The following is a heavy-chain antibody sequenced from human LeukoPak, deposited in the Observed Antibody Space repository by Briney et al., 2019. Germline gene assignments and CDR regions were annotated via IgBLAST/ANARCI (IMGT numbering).Heavy chain of an antibody. J-gene: IGHJ4*02. CDR2: IYPGDSDT. V-gene: IGHV5-51*01. CDR1: GYSFTSYW. CDR3: ARPHGVYGSSGSLLGVSFDY. Sequence: GESLKISCKGSGYSFTSYWIGWVRQMPGKGLEWMGIIYPGDSDTRYSPSFQGQVTISADKSISTAYLQWSSLKASDTAMYYCARPHGVYGSSGSLLGVSFDYWGQGTLVTVSS. D-gene: IGHD3-22*01.